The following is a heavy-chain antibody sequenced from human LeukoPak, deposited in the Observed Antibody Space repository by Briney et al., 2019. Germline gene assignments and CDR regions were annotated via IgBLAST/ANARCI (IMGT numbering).Heavy chain of an antibody. CDR3: ARGGHGDYYFDY. CDR1: GFSFGTYD. J-gene: IGHJ4*02. V-gene: IGHV3-48*03. D-gene: IGHD4-17*01. CDR2: ISSSGRTI. Sequence: GGSLRLSCVASGFSFGTYDMNWVRQAPGKGLEWISYISSSGRTIYDADSVKGRFTISRDNAKNSLYLQMNSLRAEDMALYYCARGGHGDYYFDYWGQGTPVTAPS.